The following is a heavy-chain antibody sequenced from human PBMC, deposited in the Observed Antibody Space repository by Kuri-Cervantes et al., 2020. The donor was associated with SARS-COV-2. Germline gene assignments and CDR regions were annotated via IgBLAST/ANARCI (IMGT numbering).Heavy chain of an antibody. CDR2: ISGSGGST. J-gene: IGHJ6*02. V-gene: IGHV3-23*01. CDR3: AKCLGSWDFGVTRDYGLDV. D-gene: IGHD4-23*01. Sequence: GESLKISCVVSEFAFSKYRMHWVRQAPGKGLEWVSAISGSGGSTYYADSVKGRFTISRDNSKNTLYLQMNSLRAEDTAVYYCAKCLGSWDFGVTRDYGLDVWGQGTRVTVSS. CDR1: EFAFSKYR.